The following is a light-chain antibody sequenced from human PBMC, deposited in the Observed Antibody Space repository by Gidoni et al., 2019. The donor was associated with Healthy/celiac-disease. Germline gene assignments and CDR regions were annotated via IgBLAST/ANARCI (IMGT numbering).Light chain of an antibody. V-gene: IGKV4-1*01. Sequence: DIVMTQSPDSLAVSLGERATTNCKSSQSVLYSSNNKNYLAWYQQKPGQPPKLLIYWASTRESGVPDRFSGSGSGTDFTLTISSLQAEDVAVYYCQQYYSTPYTFXQXTKLXIK. J-gene: IGKJ2*01. CDR1: QSVLYSSNNKNY. CDR3: QQYYSTPYT. CDR2: WAS.